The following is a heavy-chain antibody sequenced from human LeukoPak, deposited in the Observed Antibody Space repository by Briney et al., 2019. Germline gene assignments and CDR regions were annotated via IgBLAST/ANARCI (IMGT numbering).Heavy chain of an antibody. CDR2: IYHSGST. Sequence: PSGTLSLTCAVSGGSISSSNWWSWVRQPPGKGLEWIGEIYHSGSTNYNPSLKSRVTISVDTSKNQFSLKLSSVTAADTAVYYCATLGFSSGYYYYFDHWGQGTLVTVSS. J-gene: IGHJ4*02. V-gene: IGHV4-4*02. D-gene: IGHD3-22*01. CDR3: ATLGFSSGYYYYFDH. CDR1: GGSISSSNW.